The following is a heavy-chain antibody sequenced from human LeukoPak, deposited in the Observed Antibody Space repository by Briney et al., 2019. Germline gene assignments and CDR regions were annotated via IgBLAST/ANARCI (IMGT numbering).Heavy chain of an antibody. J-gene: IGHJ5*02. Sequence: SQTLSLTCTVSGGSISSGGYYWSWIRQPPGKGLEWIGYIYHSGSTYYNPSLKSRVTISVDRSKNQFSLKLSSVTAADTAVYYCARDAGFIAVAGTGWFDPWGQGTLVTVSS. D-gene: IGHD6-19*01. V-gene: IGHV4-30-2*01. CDR2: IYHSGST. CDR1: GGSISSGGYY. CDR3: ARDAGFIAVAGTGWFDP.